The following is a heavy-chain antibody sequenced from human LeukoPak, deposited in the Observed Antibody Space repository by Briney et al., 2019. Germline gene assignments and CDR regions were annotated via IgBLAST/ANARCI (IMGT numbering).Heavy chain of an antibody. D-gene: IGHD3-22*01. V-gene: IGHV4-34*01. CDR3: ARAFNYDSSGYYRRVPGFQH. CDR2: INHIGST. Sequence: SETLSLTCAVYGGSFSGYYWSWIRQPPGKGLEWFGEINHIGSTNYKPSLKSRVTISVDTSKIQFSLKLSSVTAADTAVYYCARAFNYDSSGYYRRVPGFQHWGQGTLVTVSS. J-gene: IGHJ1*01. CDR1: GGSFSGYY.